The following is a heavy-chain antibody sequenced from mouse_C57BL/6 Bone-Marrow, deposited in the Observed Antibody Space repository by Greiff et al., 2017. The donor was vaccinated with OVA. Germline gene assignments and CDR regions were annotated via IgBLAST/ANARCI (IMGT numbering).Heavy chain of an antibody. CDR1: GYTFTDYE. V-gene: IGHV1-15*01. D-gene: IGHD1-1*01. Sequence: QVQLKESGAELVRPGASVTLSCKASGYTFTDYEMHWVKQTPVHGLEWIGAIDPETGGTAYNQKFKGKAILTADKSSSTAYMELRSLTSEDSAVYYYTRHYYGSSPYYAMDYWGQGTSVTVSS. J-gene: IGHJ4*01. CDR3: TRHYYGSSPYYAMDY. CDR2: IDPETGGT.